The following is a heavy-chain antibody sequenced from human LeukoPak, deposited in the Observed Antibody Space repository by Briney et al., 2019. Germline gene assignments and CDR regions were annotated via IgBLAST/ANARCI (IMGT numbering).Heavy chain of an antibody. V-gene: IGHV4-59*01. J-gene: IGHJ6*03. CDR2: IYYSGST. Sequence: SETLSLTCAVYGGSFSGYYWSWIRQPPGKGLEWIGYIYYSGSTNYNPSLKSRVTISVDTSKNQFSLKLSSVTAADTAVYYCARSGAAAGTEDPYYYYYYYMDVWGKGTTVTVSS. CDR1: GGSFSGYY. D-gene: IGHD6-13*01. CDR3: ARSGAAAGTEDPYYYYYYYMDV.